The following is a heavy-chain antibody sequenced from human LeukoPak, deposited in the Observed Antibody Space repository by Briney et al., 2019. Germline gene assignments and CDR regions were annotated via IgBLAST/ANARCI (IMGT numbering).Heavy chain of an antibody. CDR3: AKEGNGDYYFDY. Sequence: PGGSLRLSCAASGFTFSSYAMSWVRQAPGKGLEWVSAISGSGDSTYYADAVKGRFTIPRDNSKNTLYLQMNSLRAEDTAVYYCAKEGNGDYYFDYWGQGTLVTVSS. D-gene: IGHD4-17*01. V-gene: IGHV3-23*01. CDR1: GFTFSSYA. J-gene: IGHJ4*02. CDR2: ISGSGDST.